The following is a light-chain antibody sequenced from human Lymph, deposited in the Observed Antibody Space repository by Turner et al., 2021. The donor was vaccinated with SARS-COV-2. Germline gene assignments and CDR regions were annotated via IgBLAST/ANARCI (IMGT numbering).Light chain of an antibody. CDR1: QSVLYSSNNENY. CDR3: QQYYTTPLT. J-gene: IGKJ1*01. V-gene: IGKV4-1*01. Sequence: DIVMTQSPDSLAVSLGERATLNCKSSQSVLYSSNNENYLAWYQQKPRQPPKLLIYWASTRESGVPDRFSCSGSGTDFTLTISSLQAEDVAVYYCQQYYTTPLTFGQGTKVEIK. CDR2: WAS.